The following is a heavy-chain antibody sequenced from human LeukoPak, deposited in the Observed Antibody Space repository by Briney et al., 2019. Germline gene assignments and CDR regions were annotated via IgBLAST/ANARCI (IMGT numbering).Heavy chain of an antibody. CDR1: GYTFTSYG. CDR3: ARGPRYSGSYARYNWFDP. J-gene: IGHJ5*02. CDR2: INPSGGST. D-gene: IGHD1-26*01. Sequence: ASVKVSCKASGYTFTSYGISWVRQAPGQGLEWMGIINPSGGSTSYAQKFQGRVTMTRDTSTSTVYMELSSLRSEDTAVYHCARGPRYSGSYARYNWFDPWGQGTLVTVSS. V-gene: IGHV1-46*01.